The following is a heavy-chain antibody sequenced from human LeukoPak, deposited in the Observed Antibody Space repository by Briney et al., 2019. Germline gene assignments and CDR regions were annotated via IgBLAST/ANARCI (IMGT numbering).Heavy chain of an antibody. CDR1: GFTFSDYY. D-gene: IGHD3-22*01. J-gene: IGHJ5*02. CDR3: ARLLSGYLNNPWFDP. V-gene: IGHV3-11*01. CDR2: ISSSGNTI. Sequence: GGSLRLSCAVSGFTFSDYYMNWIRQSPGKGLEWVAYISSSGNTIYYADSVKGRFTVSRDNAKNSLYLQMNSLRAEDTAVYYCARLLSGYLNNPWFDPWGQGTLVTVSS.